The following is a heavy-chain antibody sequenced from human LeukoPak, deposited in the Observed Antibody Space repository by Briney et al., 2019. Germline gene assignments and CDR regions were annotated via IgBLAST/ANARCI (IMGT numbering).Heavy chain of an antibody. V-gene: IGHV3-66*01. D-gene: IGHD1-26*01. Sequence: PGGSLRLSCAASGLTVSDNYMSWVRQAPGKGLEWVSIIYSGGNTYYADSVKGRFTVSRDNSKNTLYLQMNSLRAEDTAVYYCARVIVGTTTRLDYFDYWGQGTLVTVSS. CDR3: ARVIVGTTTRLDYFDY. CDR1: GLTVSDNY. CDR2: IYSGGNT. J-gene: IGHJ4*02.